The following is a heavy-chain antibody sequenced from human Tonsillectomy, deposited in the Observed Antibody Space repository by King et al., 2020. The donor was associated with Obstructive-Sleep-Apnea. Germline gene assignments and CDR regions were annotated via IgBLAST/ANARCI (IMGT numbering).Heavy chain of an antibody. V-gene: IGHV4-34*01. Sequence: QVQLQQWGAGLLKPSETLSLPCAVYGGSFRGHYWSWIRQPPGKGLEWIGEINHSGSTNYSPSLKSRVTISVDTSKNHFSLKLSSVTAADTAVYYCARGEYGDAFNYWGQGTLVTVSS. CDR1: GGSFRGHY. D-gene: IGHD4-17*01. CDR3: ARGEYGDAFNY. CDR2: INHSGST. J-gene: IGHJ4*02.